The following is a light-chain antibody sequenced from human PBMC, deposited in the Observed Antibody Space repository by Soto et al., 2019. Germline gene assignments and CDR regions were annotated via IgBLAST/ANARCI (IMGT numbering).Light chain of an antibody. CDR2: DVS. V-gene: IGLV2-14*01. J-gene: IGLJ2*01. CDR1: SSDVGGYNY. CDR3: CSYTSSSTLLVL. Sequence: QSALTQPASVSGSPGQSITISCTGTSSDVGGYNYVSWYQQYPGKAPKLLIYDVSNRPSGVSNRFSGSKSGNTASLTISGLQAEDEADYYCCSYTSSSTLLVLFGGGTQLTVL.